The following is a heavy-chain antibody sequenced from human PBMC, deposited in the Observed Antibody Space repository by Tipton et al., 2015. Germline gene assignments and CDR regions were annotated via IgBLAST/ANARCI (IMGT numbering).Heavy chain of an antibody. J-gene: IGHJ4*02. Sequence: GLVKPSETLSLTCTASGGSVSSGSYYWSWIRQPPGKGLEWIGEINHSGSTNYNPSLKSRVTISVDTSKNQFSLKLSSVTAADTAVYYCARRLTRIDSSGWSSNFDYWGQGTLVTVSS. D-gene: IGHD6-19*01. CDR2: INHSGST. CDR1: GGSVSSGSYY. CDR3: ARRLTRIDSSGWSSNFDY. V-gene: IGHV4-39*07.